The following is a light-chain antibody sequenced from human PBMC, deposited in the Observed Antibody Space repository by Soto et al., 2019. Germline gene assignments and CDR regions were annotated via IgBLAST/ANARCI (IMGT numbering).Light chain of an antibody. J-gene: IGLJ1*01. CDR1: SSDVGGYSY. CDR3: ASYTTSSTYV. CDR2: DVS. Sequence: QSALTQPASVSGSPGHSIATSCTGTSSDVGGYSYVSWYQQQPGKAPKLVISDVSNRPSGVSDRFSGSKSGNTASLTISGLQTEDEADYYCASYTTSSTYVFGTGTKLTVL. V-gene: IGLV2-14*01.